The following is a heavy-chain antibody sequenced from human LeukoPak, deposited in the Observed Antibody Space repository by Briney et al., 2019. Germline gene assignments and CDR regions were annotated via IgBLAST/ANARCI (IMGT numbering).Heavy chain of an antibody. CDR3: ARRLCGGDCYDAFDI. J-gene: IGHJ3*02. CDR1: GGSISSYY. CDR2: IYYSGST. D-gene: IGHD2-21*02. Sequence: SETLSLTRTVSGGSISSYYWSWVRQPPGKGLGWIGYIYYSGSTNYNPSLKSRVTISVDTSKNQFSLKLSSVTAADTAVYYCARRLCGGDCYDAFDIWGQGTMVTVSS. V-gene: IGHV4-59*08.